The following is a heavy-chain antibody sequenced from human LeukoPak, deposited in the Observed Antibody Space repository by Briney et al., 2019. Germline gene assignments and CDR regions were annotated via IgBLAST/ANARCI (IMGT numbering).Heavy chain of an antibody. V-gene: IGHV1-24*01. D-gene: IGHD4-11*01. CDR3: ATRLTTVTITGYFQH. Sequence: ASVKVSCKVSGYTLTELSMHWVRQAPGKGLEWMGGFDPEDGETIYAQKSQGRVTMTEDTSTDTAYMELSSLRSEDTAVYYCATRLTTVTITGYFQHWGQGTLVTVSS. CDR2: FDPEDGET. J-gene: IGHJ1*01. CDR1: GYTLTELS.